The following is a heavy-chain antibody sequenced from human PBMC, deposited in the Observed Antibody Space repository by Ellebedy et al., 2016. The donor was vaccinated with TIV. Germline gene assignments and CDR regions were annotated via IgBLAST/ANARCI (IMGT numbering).Heavy chain of an antibody. Sequence: GESLKISCAASGFTFSSYGMHWVRQAPGKGLEWVAVIWYDGSNKYYADSVKGRFTISRDNSKNTLYLQMNSLRAEDTAVYYCAKDLWYNTFDYWGQGTLVTVSS. CDR1: GFTFSSYG. V-gene: IGHV3-33*06. D-gene: IGHD1-14*01. CDR3: AKDLWYNTFDY. J-gene: IGHJ4*02. CDR2: IWYDGSNK.